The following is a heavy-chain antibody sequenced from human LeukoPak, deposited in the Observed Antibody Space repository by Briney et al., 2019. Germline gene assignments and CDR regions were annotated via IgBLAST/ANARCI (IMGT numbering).Heavy chain of an antibody. Sequence: GASVKVSCKASGYTFTSYAMHWVRQAPGQRLEWMGWINAGNGNTKYSQKFQGRVTITRDTSASTAYMELSSLGSEDTAVYYCARSVVVVPAAMRAPFDYWGQGTLVTVSS. CDR3: ARSVVVVPAAMRAPFDY. J-gene: IGHJ4*02. CDR2: INAGNGNT. V-gene: IGHV1-3*01. D-gene: IGHD2-2*01. CDR1: GYTFTSYA.